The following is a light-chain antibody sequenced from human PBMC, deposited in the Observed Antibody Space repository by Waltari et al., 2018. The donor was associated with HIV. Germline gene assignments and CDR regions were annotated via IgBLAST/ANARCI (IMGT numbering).Light chain of an antibody. CDR3: AAWDDSLNGHVL. CDR1: SSNIGSNP. CDR2: NNN. J-gene: IGLJ2*01. V-gene: IGLV1-44*01. Sequence: QSVLTQPPSASGTPGQRVTFSCSGSSSNIGSNPVDWYQKLPGTAPRLLIYNNNQRPSGVPDLFSGSKSGTSASLAISGLQSEDEADYYCAAWDDSLNGHVLFGGGTKLTVL.